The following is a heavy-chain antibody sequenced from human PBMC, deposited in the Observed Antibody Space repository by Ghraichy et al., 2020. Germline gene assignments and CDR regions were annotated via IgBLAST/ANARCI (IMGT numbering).Heavy chain of an antibody. CDR1: GYSFTSYW. J-gene: IGHJ4*02. Sequence: GESLNISCKGSGYSFTSYWIGWVRQMPGKGLEWMGIIYPGDSDTRYSPSFQGQVTISADKSISTAYLQWSSLKASDTAMYYCATHGGAGPQLWSWDYYFDYWGQGTLVTVSS. CDR2: IYPGDSDT. CDR3: ATHGGAGPQLWSWDYYFDY. V-gene: IGHV5-51*01. D-gene: IGHD5-18*01.